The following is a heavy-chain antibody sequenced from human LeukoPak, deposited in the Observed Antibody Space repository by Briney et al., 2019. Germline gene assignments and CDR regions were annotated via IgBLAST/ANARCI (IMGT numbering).Heavy chain of an antibody. D-gene: IGHD3-3*01. CDR1: GMNFERYA. J-gene: IGHJ6*02. CDR2: ISADGKA. V-gene: IGHV3-43*02. Sequence: GGSLRLSCAASGMNFERYAMHWVRQRPGKGLEWVGVISADGKADHADAEKGRFTVSRDNSKDSLSLQMSSLRDEDTALYYCATWAFHHDLDIWGQGTTVIVSS. CDR3: ATWAFHHDLDI.